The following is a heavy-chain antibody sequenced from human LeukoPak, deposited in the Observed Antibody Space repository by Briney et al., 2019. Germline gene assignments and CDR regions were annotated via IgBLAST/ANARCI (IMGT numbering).Heavy chain of an antibody. D-gene: IGHD3-22*01. Sequence: SETLSLTCTVSGDSISSSTYYWGWIRQPPGKGLEWIGGIFYTGSTSYNPSLKSRVTISVDTSKNQFSLKLSSVTAADTAVYFCARNYYYAGGGYDPWGQGTLVTVSS. J-gene: IGHJ5*02. CDR2: IFYTGST. CDR3: ARNYYYAGGGYDP. V-gene: IGHV4-39*07. CDR1: GDSISSSTYY.